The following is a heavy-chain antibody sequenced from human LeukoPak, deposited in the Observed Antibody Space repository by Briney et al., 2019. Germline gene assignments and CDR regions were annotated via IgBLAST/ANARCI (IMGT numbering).Heavy chain of an antibody. Sequence: PGGSLRLSCAASGFTFSSYNMDWVRQAPGKGLEWVSSISTSSDYKYYADSVKGRFTVSRDNARNSLYLQMNSLRAEDTAVYYCASPISGSYYAYWGQGTLVTVSS. J-gene: IGHJ4*02. D-gene: IGHD1-26*01. CDR3: ASPISGSYYAY. CDR1: GFTFSSYN. CDR2: ISTSSDYK. V-gene: IGHV3-21*01.